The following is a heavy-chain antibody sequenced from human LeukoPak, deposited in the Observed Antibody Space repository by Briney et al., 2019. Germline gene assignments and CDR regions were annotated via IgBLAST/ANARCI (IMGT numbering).Heavy chain of an antibody. Sequence: SETLSLTCAVCGGSFSGYYWSWIRQPPGKGLEWIGEINHSGSTNYNPSLKSRVTISVDTSKNQFSLKLSSVTAADTAVYYCASRGYCYGNYRGQGTLVTVSS. CDR3: ASRGYCYGNY. D-gene: IGHD3-22*01. CDR2: INHSGST. V-gene: IGHV4-34*01. CDR1: GGSFSGYY. J-gene: IGHJ4*02.